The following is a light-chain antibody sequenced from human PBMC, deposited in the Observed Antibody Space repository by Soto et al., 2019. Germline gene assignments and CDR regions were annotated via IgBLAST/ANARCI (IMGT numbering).Light chain of an antibody. CDR1: QSISSW. Sequence: DIQMTQSPSTLSASVGDRVTITCRASQSISSWLAWYQQKPGKAPKLLIYKASSLESGVPSRFSGSGSGTEFTLTINSLQPDDFATDYCQQYNSYWTFGQGTKVDIK. CDR2: KAS. CDR3: QQYNSYWT. J-gene: IGKJ1*01. V-gene: IGKV1-5*03.